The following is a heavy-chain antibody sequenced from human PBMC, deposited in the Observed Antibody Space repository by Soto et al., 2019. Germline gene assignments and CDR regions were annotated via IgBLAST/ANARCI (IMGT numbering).Heavy chain of an antibody. CDR3: AKGPWHLAHGHYFDY. CDR1: GFTFSNYA. CDR2: ISYDGSTI. J-gene: IGHJ4*02. Sequence: QVEVVESGGGVVQPGRSLRLSCAASGFTFSNYAMHWVRQAPGKGLEWVAGISYDGSTIYYVDSVKGRFTVSRDNSKNTIYLHMSSLRADDTAVYSCAKGPWHLAHGHYFDYWGQGTLVTVSS. V-gene: IGHV3-30*18. D-gene: IGHD5-12*01.